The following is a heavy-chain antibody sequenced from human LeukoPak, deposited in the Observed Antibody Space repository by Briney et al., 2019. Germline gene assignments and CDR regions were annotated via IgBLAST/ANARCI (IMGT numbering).Heavy chain of an antibody. CDR3: AKETGYSSGFNWFDP. V-gene: IGHV3-30*02. CDR2: IWYDGSNK. J-gene: IGHJ5*02. D-gene: IGHD6-19*01. Sequence: GGSLSLSGAASGFTHIIYGMRGLGQGQGKGVEGVPFIWYDGSNKYYAVSGKGRFTIPRDNSKNTLYLQMNSLRAEDTAVYYCAKETGYSSGFNWFDPWGQATLVTDCS. CDR1: GFTHIIYG.